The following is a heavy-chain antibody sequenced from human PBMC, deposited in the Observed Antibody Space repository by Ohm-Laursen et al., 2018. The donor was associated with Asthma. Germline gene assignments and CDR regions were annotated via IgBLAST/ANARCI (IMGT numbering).Heavy chain of an antibody. CDR3: TRGTMIVVVYDAFDI. CDR2: IRSKAYGGTT. Sequence: SLRLSCAASGFTFGDYAMSWFRQAPGKGLEWVGFIRSKAYGGTTEYAASVKGRFTISRDDSKSIAYLQMNSLKTEDTAVYYCTRGTMIVVVYDAFDIWGQGTMVTVSS. J-gene: IGHJ3*02. V-gene: IGHV3-49*03. CDR1: GFTFGDYA. D-gene: IGHD3-22*01.